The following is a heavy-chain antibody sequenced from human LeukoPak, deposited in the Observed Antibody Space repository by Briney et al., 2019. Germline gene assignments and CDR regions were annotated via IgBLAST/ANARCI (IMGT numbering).Heavy chain of an antibody. D-gene: IGHD2-8*02. Sequence: RLLHSAATYTVKIHLVHRVLEPPAKAMEKASDSSRNGGSTYYADSVKGRFTISRDNSQNTLYLQMSSLRAEDTAVYYCVKESGFLVAPNSAFDIWGQGTMVTVSS. CDR1: TYTVKIHL. J-gene: IGHJ3*02. CDR3: VKESGFLVAPNSAFDI. CDR2: SSRNGGST. V-gene: IGHV3-64D*06.